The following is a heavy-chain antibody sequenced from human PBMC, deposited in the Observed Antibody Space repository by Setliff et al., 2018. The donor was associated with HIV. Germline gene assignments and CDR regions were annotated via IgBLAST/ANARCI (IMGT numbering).Heavy chain of an antibody. D-gene: IGHD5-12*01. V-gene: IGHV4-59*01. CDR1: RGSISTYY. CDR2: IYMTGRT. J-gene: IGHJ4*02. Sequence: SATLSLTCTVSRGSISTYYWNWIRQSPGKGLEWVGYIYMTGRTTYNPSLKRRVTMSVDTSKNTLNLQMNTLRAEDTAMSYCAKVGREYNGYDLTFDSWGQGTLVTVSS. CDR3: AKVGREYNGYDLTFDS.